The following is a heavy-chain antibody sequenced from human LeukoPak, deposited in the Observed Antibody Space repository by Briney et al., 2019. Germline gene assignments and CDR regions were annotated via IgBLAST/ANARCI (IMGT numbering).Heavy chain of an antibody. V-gene: IGHV4-34*01. CDR2: INHGGST. J-gene: IGHJ4*02. D-gene: IGHD3-10*01. Sequence: PSETLSLTCAVYGGSFSGYYWSWIRQPPGKGLEWIGEINHGGSTNYNPSLKSRVAISVDTSKNQFSLKLSSVTAADTAVYYCARGVGGAWAFDYWGQGTLVTVSS. CDR1: GGSFSGYY. CDR3: ARGVGGAWAFDY.